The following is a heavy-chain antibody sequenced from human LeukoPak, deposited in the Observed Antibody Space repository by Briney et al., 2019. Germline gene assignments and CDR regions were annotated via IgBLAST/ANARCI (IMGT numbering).Heavy chain of an antibody. V-gene: IGHV5-51*01. J-gene: IGHJ4*02. CDR1: GYSFTSYW. D-gene: IGHD6-25*01. CDR2: IYPGDSDT. CDR3: ARRTATTVPYFDY. Sequence: GESLKISCKGSGYSFTSYWIGWVRQMPGKGLEWMGIIYPGDSDTRYSPSFQGQVTISADKSISTAYLQRSSLKASDTAMYYCARRTATTVPYFDYWGQGTLVTVSS.